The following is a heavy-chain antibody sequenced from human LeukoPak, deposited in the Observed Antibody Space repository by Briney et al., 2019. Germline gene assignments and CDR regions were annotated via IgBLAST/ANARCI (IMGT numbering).Heavy chain of an antibody. J-gene: IGHJ3*02. Sequence: SETLSLTCTVSGGSISSYYWSWIRQPAGQGLEWIGRIYTSGSTNYNPSLKSRVTMSVDTSKNQFSLKLSSVTAADTAVYYCARHDGQQLRDAFDIWGQGTMVTVSS. CDR3: ARHDGQQLRDAFDI. V-gene: IGHV4-4*07. D-gene: IGHD6-13*01. CDR2: IYTSGST. CDR1: GGSISSYY.